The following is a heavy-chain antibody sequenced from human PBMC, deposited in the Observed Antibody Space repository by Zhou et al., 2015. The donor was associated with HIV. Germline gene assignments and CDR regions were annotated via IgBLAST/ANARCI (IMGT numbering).Heavy chain of an antibody. D-gene: IGHD5-18*01. Sequence: QMQLVQSGAEVKKPGSSVKVSCKASGGTFSSYAISWVRQAPGQGLEWMGGIIPIFGTANYAQKFQGRVTITADESTSTAYMELSSLRSEDTAVYYCARAPLRGYSYGFRLIRADYWGQGTLVTVSS. CDR3: ARAPLRGYSYGFRLIRADY. CDR2: IIPIFGTA. V-gene: IGHV1-69*01. CDR1: GGTFSSYA. J-gene: IGHJ4*02.